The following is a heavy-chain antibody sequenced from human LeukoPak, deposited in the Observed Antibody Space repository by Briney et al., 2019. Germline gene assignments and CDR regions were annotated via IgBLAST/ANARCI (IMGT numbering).Heavy chain of an antibody. CDR1: GHTFSNYY. CDR3: ARDPQLLWFGEIWFDP. D-gene: IGHD3-10*01. J-gene: IGHJ5*02. Sequence: ASVKVSCKASGHTFSNYYMHWVRQAPGQGLEWMGIINPSGGSTSYAQKFQGRVTMTRDTSTSTVYMELSSLRSEDTAVYYCARDPQLLWFGEIWFDPWGQGTLVTVSS. V-gene: IGHV1-46*01. CDR2: INPSGGST.